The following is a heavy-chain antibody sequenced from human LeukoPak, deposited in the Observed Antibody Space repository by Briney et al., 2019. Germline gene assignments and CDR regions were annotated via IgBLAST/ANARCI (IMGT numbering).Heavy chain of an antibody. J-gene: IGHJ3*02. D-gene: IGHD6-13*01. CDR1: GGSISSYY. CDR3: ARGYIRYSSSWYTKDDAFDI. CDR2: IYTSGST. V-gene: IGHV4-4*07. Sequence: SETLSLTCTVSGGSISSYYWSCIRQPAGKGLEWIGRIYTSGSTNYNPSLKSRVTISVDTSKNQFSLKLSSVTAADTAVYYCARGYIRYSSSWYTKDDAFDIWGQGTMVTVSS.